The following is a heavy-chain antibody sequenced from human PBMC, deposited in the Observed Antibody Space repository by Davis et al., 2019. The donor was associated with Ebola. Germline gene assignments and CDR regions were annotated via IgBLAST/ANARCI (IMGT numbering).Heavy chain of an antibody. V-gene: IGHV3-53*01. D-gene: IGHD2-2*01. CDR3: AREGKYRDESRTFDY. J-gene: IGHJ4*02. Sequence: GESLKISCAASGFTVSSNYMSWVRQAPGKGLEWVSVIYSGGSTYHADSVKGRFTISRDNSKNTLYLQMNSLRAEDTAVYYCAREGKYRDESRTFDYWGQGTLVTVSS. CDR1: GFTVSSNY. CDR2: IYSGGST.